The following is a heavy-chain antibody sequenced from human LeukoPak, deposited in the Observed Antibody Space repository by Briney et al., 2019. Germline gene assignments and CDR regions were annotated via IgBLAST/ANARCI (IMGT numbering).Heavy chain of an antibody. CDR3: ARILDY. J-gene: IGHJ4*02. V-gene: IGHV3-30-3*01. CDR1: GFTFSSYA. CDR2: ISYDGSNK. Sequence: PGGSLRLSCAASGFTFSSYAMHWVRQAPGKGLEWVAVISYDGSNKYYADSVKGRFTISRDNYKNTLDLQMNSLRAEDTAVYYCARILDYWGQGTLVTVSS. D-gene: IGHD2-15*01.